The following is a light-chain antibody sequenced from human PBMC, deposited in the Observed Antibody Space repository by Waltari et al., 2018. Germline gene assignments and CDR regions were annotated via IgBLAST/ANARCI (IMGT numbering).Light chain of an antibody. V-gene: IGLV2-18*02. J-gene: IGLJ2*01. CDR2: DLS. CDR3: SSYTPSGTLV. Sequence: HQQPPGPSPNLIIFDLSSRPSGVPDRFSGSKSGSTASLTISGLQAEDEGDYYCSSYTPSGTLVFGGGTKLTVL.